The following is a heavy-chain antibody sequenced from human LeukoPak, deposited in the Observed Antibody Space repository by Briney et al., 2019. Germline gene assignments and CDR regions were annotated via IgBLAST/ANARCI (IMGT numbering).Heavy chain of an antibody. J-gene: IGHJ5*02. D-gene: IGHD3-3*01. V-gene: IGHV1-69*13. CDR3: ARGLGDDFWSGRWFDP. CDR2: IIPIFGTA. Sequence: SVKVSCKASGGTFSSYAISWVRQAPGQGLEWMGGIIPIFGTANYAQKFQGRVTITADESTSTAYMELSSLRSEDTAVYYYARGLGDDFWSGRWFDPWGQGTLVTVSS. CDR1: GGTFSSYA.